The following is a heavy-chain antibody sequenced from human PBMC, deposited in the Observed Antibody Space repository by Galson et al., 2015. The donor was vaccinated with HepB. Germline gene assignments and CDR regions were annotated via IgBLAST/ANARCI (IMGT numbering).Heavy chain of an antibody. V-gene: IGHV3-7*01. Sequence: SLRLSCAASKFIFSSYWMSWVRQAPGKGLEWVANIKQDGSEKYYVDSVKGRFTISRDNAKNSLCLQMNSLRAEDTAVYYCARVSYSSWSYYFYYGMDVWGQGTTVTVSS. CDR3: ARVSYSSWSYYFYYGMDV. J-gene: IGHJ6*02. CDR2: IKQDGSEK. D-gene: IGHD6-13*01. CDR1: KFIFSSYW.